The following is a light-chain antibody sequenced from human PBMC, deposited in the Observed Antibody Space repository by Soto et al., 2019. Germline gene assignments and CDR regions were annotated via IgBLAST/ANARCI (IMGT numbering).Light chain of an antibody. CDR3: QKSYLTPPL. V-gene: IGKV1-39*01. CDR1: QIISTY. CDR2: AVS. Sequence: DIQMTQSPSSLSASVGDRVTITCRASQIISTYLNWYQYKPGKAPKLLIYAVSNLQTGFPSRFSVRGSGTELPLTISSMQPEDFATYYCQKSYLTPPLFAQGPNLEI. J-gene: IGKJ2*01.